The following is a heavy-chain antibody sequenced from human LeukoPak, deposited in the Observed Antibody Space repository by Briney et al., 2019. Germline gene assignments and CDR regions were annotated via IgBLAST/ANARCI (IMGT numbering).Heavy chain of an antibody. J-gene: IGHJ6*03. CDR1: GYTFTSYG. V-gene: IGHV1-2*02. D-gene: IGHD4-17*01. CDR3: ARGYGDYAAGYYYYRDV. Sequence: ASVKVSCKASGYTFTSYGISWVRQAPGQGLEWMGWINPNSGGTNYAQKFQGRVTMTRDTSISTAYMELSRLRSDDTAVYYCARGYGDYAAGYYYYRDVWGKGTTVTVSS. CDR2: INPNSGGT.